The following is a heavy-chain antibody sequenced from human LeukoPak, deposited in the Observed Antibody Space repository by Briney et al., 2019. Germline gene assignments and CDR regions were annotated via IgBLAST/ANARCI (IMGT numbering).Heavy chain of an antibody. Sequence: GGSLRLTCAASGFTFSSYWMSWVRQAPGKGLEWVANIKQDGSEKNYVDSVKGRFTISRDNAKNSLELQMNSLRDEDTAVYYCARAGGYASSWAYWGQGTLVTVSS. V-gene: IGHV3-7*01. CDR1: GFTFSSYW. CDR3: ARAGGYASSWAY. CDR2: IKQDGSEK. J-gene: IGHJ4*02. D-gene: IGHD5-12*01.